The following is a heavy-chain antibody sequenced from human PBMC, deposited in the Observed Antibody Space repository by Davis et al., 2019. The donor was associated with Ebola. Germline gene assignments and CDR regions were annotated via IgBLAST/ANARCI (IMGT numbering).Heavy chain of an antibody. J-gene: IGHJ6*03. D-gene: IGHD3/OR15-3a*01. CDR2: IRSKAYGGTT. CDR1: GFTFGDYA. V-gene: IGHV3-49*03. CDR3: ASGDGRGRSYDMDV. Sequence: GESLKISCTASGFTFGDYAMSWFRQAPGKGLEWVGFIRSKAYGGTTEYAASVKGRFTISRDDSKSIAYLQMNSLKTEDTAFYYCASGDGRGRSYDMDVWGQGTTVTVSS.